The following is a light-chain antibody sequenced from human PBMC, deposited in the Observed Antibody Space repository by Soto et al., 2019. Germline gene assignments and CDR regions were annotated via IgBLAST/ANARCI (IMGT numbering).Light chain of an antibody. CDR2: DAS. CDR3: QQRSNWPPWT. V-gene: IGKV3-11*01. J-gene: IGKJ1*01. CDR1: HSVSSN. Sequence: EIVITQSPATLSVSPGERSTLSCKASHSVSSNLAWYQQKSGQAPRLLIYDASNRATGIPARFSGSGSGTDFTLTISSLEPEDFAVYYCQQRSNWPPWTFGQGTKVDIK.